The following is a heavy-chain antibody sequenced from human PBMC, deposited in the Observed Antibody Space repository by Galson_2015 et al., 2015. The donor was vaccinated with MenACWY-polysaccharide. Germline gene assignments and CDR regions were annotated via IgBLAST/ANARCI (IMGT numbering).Heavy chain of an antibody. J-gene: IGHJ5*02. CDR3: VREPIHSGSFGWLDP. D-gene: IGHD1-26*01. CDR2: MSFTGRG. V-gene: IGHV4-61*01. CDR1: GGSVSSVTDY. Sequence: ETLSLTCAVSGGSVSSVTDYWGWLRQPPGKGLEWIGYMSFTGRGNQNPSLKSRISISIDTSKNQFSLRLTSVTAADTAMYYCVREPIHSGSFGWLDPWGQGTLVTVSS.